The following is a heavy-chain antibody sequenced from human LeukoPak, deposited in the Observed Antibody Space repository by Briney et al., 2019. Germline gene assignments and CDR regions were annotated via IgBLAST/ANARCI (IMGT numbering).Heavy chain of an antibody. CDR3: ARDSLAFRAFDI. J-gene: IGHJ3*02. V-gene: IGHV4-4*07. D-gene: IGHD3-3*02. CDR1: GGSISSYY. CDR2: IYTSGST. Sequence: SETLSLTCSVSGGSISSYYWSCIRQPAGKGLEWIGRIYTSGSTNYNPSLKSRVTMSVDTSKDQISLNLSSVTAADTAVYYCARDSLAFRAFDIWGQGTMITVSS.